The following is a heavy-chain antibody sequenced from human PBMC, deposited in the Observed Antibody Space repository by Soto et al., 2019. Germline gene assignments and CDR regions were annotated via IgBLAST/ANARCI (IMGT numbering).Heavy chain of an antibody. CDR3: AKDSQFYYMDV. CDR2: ISWNSDVI. Sequence: EMLLVESGGGLAQPGRSLRLSCAASGFNINYYAMHWVRQAPGKGLEWVSGISWNSDVIGYADSVKGRFTISRDNAKNSLYRQMYSLRAEDTALYYCAKDSQFYYMDVWGQGTTVTVS. J-gene: IGHJ6*03. V-gene: IGHV3-9*01. CDR1: GFNINYYA.